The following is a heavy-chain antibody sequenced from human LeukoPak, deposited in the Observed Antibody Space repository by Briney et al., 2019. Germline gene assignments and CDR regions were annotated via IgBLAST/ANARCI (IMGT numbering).Heavy chain of an antibody. Sequence: GSLKLSCAASGFTFSSHSMNRVRQAPGKGLEWVSSISSSSSYIYYADSVKGRFTISRDNAKNSLYLQMNSLRAEDTAVYYCASETGYYDFWSGYSSGKFFDYWGQGTLVTVSS. D-gene: IGHD3-3*01. J-gene: IGHJ4*02. V-gene: IGHV3-21*01. CDR3: ASETGYYDFWSGYSSGKFFDY. CDR1: GFTFSSHS. CDR2: ISSSSSYI.